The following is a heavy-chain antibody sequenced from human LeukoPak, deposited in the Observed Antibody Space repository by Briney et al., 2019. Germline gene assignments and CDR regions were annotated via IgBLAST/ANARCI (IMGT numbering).Heavy chain of an antibody. D-gene: IGHD6-19*01. V-gene: IGHV3-30*04. CDR2: ISYDGSNK. CDR3: ARDRPSISGWHSALFDY. Sequence: QPGGSLRLSCAASGFTFSSYAMHWVRQAPGKGLEWVAVISYDGSNKYYADSVKGRFTISRDNSKNTLYLQMNSLRAEDTAVYYCARDRPSISGWHSALFDYWGQGTLVTVSS. J-gene: IGHJ4*02. CDR1: GFTFSSYA.